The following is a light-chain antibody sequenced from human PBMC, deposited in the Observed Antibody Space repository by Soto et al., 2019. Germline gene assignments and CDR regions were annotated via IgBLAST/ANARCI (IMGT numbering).Light chain of an antibody. V-gene: IGKV3D-15*01. CDR1: QTVSSN. Sequence: EIVMTQSPASLSVSPGERATLSCRASQTVSSNLGWYQQKPGQAPSLLIYNASTRATGIPARFSGSGSGTEFTLTISSLQSEDFAVYHCQQYTSWPLTFGGGTKVDIK. CDR2: NAS. CDR3: QQYTSWPLT. J-gene: IGKJ4*01.